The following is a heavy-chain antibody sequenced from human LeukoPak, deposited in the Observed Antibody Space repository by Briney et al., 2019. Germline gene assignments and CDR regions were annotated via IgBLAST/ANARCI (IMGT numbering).Heavy chain of an antibody. J-gene: IGHJ6*02. CDR3: ARGGYCSSTSCYENYYYGMDV. V-gene: IGHV3-48*03. D-gene: IGHD2-2*01. CDR2: ISSSGSTI. CDR1: GFTFSSYE. Sequence: GRSLRLSCAASGFTFSSYETNWVRQAPGKGLEWVSYISSSGSTIYYAGSVKGRFTISRDNAKNSLYLQMNSLRAEDTAVYYCARGGYCSSTSCYENYYYGMDVWGQGTTVTVSS.